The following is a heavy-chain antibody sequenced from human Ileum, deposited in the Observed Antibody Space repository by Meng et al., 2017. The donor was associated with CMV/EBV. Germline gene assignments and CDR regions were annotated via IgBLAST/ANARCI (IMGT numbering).Heavy chain of an antibody. J-gene: IGHJ6*02. CDR2: IRYDGSNK. CDR3: ARVTSGTYDTHYYYGMDV. D-gene: IGHD1-26*01. Sequence: GGSLRLSCAASGFTFSSYGMHWVRQAPGKGLEWVAFIRYDGSNKYYADSVKGRFTISRDNSKNTLYPQMNSLRAEDTAVYYCARVTSGTYDTHYYYGMDVWGQGTTVTVSS. V-gene: IGHV3-30*02. CDR1: GFTFSSYG.